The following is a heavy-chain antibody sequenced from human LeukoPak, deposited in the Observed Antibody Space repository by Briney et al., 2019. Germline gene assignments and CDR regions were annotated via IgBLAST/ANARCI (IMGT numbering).Heavy chain of an antibody. CDR2: TRNKANSYTT. V-gene: IGHV3-72*01. D-gene: IGHD3-16*02. Sequence: PGGSLRLSCAASGFTFSDHYMDWVRQAPGKGLEWVGRTRNKANSYTTEYAASVKGRFTISRDDSKNSLYLQMNSLKTEDTAVYYCARTMITFGGVIVSDAFDIWGQGTMVTVS. J-gene: IGHJ3*02. CDR3: ARTMITFGGVIVSDAFDI. CDR1: GFTFSDHY.